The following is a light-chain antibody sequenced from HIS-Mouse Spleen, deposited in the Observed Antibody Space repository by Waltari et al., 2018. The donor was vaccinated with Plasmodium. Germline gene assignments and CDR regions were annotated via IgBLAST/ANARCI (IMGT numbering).Light chain of an antibody. CDR2: RMN. Sequence: QSVLTQPPSASGTPGQRVTIPCSGSSPNIGSNYVYWYQQRPGTAPKPLVDRMNQRPAGVPARFVGSTSGTAASLSISGLRSEDEADYYCAAWDDSLSGVFGGGTKLTVL. CDR3: AAWDDSLSGV. V-gene: IGLV1-47*01. J-gene: IGLJ3*02. CDR1: SPNIGSNY.